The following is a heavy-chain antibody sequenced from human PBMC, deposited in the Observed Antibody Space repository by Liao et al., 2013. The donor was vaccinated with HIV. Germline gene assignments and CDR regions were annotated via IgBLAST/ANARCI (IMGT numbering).Heavy chain of an antibody. Sequence: QVQLQESGPGLVKPSETLSLTCTVSGGSISSYYWSWIRQPAGKGLEWIGRVYGIGSTDYNPSLKSRVTISVDTSRNQFSLKLSSVTAADTGIYYCASNAIRWPPDGVDYWGQGTLVTVSS. CDR2: VYGIGST. D-gene: IGHD4-23*01. CDR3: ASNAIRWPPDGVDY. J-gene: IGHJ4*02. V-gene: IGHV4-4*07. CDR1: GGSISSYY.